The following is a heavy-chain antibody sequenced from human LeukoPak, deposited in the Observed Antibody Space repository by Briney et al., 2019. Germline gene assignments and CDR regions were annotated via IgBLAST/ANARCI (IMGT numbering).Heavy chain of an antibody. V-gene: IGHV1-69*04. CDR2: IIPILGIA. J-gene: IGHJ4*02. D-gene: IGHD4-17*01. CDR1: GGTFSSYA. Sequence: SVKVSCKASGGTFSSYAISWVRQAPGQGLEWMGRIIPILGIANYAQKFQGRVTITADKSTSTAYMELSSLRSDDTAVYYCARVRAWTTVTRSLYYFDYWGQGTLVTVSS. CDR3: ARVRAWTTVTRSLYYFDY.